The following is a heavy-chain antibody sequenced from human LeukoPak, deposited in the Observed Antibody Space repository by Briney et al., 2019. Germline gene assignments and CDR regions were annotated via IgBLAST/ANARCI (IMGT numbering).Heavy chain of an antibody. CDR3: ARAPYYYDSSGYSPSDY. D-gene: IGHD3-22*01. CDR2: INWNGGST. CDR1: GFTFDDYG. J-gene: IGHJ4*02. V-gene: IGHV3-20*04. Sequence: GGSLRLSCAASGFTFDDYGMSWVRQAPGKGLEWVSGINWNGGSTGYADSVKGRFTISRDNAKNSLYLQMNSLRAEDTALYYCARAPYYYDSSGYSPSDYWGQGTQVTVSS.